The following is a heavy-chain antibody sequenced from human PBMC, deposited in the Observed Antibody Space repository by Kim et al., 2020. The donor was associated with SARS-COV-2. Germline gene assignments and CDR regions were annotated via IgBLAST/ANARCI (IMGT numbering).Heavy chain of an antibody. J-gene: IGHJ4*02. V-gene: IGHV1-18*01. CDR2: ISAYNGNT. CDR3: ARVADCSSTSCYRWLYFDY. D-gene: IGHD2-2*01. Sequence: ASVKVSCKASGYTFTSYGISWVRQAPGQGLEWMGWISAYNGNTNYAQKLQGRVTMTTDTSTSTAYMELRSLRSDDTAVYYCARVADCSSTSCYRWLYFDYWGQGTLVTVSS. CDR1: GYTFTSYG.